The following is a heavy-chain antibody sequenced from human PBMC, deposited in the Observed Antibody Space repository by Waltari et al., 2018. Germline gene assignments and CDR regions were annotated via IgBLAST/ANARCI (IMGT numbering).Heavy chain of an antibody. J-gene: IGHJ4*02. D-gene: IGHD6-13*01. CDR3: ARVLRSSWYENDY. V-gene: IGHV3-7*01. CDR1: GFTFSTYW. Sequence: EVQLVESGGGLVQPGGSLRLSCAASGFTFSTYWMSWVRQAPGKGLEWVANIKQDGSEKYYVDSVKGRFTISRDNAENSLFLQMNSLRGEDTAVYYCARVLRSSWYENDYWGQGTLVTVSS. CDR2: IKQDGSEK.